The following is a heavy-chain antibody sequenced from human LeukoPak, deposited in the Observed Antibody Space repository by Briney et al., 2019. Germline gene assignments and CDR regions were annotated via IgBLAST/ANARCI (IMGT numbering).Heavy chain of an antibody. CDR3: AKYRPSGSVWVGFDI. CDR1: GGSISNNY. Sequence: KSSETLSLTCLVSGGSISNNYWSWIRQPTGKGLEWIGYICYTGSTSYNPHLKSRVSISVDTSKNQFSLRLTSVTAADTAVYYCAKYRPSGSVWVGFDIWGQGTTVTVSS. J-gene: IGHJ3*02. CDR2: ICYTGST. D-gene: IGHD3-16*01. V-gene: IGHV4-59*08.